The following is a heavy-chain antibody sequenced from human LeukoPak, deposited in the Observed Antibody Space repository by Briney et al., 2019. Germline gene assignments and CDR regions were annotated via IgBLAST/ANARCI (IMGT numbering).Heavy chain of an antibody. Sequence: SETLSLTCTVSGGSISSGSYYWRWIRQPGGKGLEWIGRIYTSGSTKYNPSLKSRITISVDTSKNQFSLKLSSVTAADTAVYYCATQYYDYVWGSYRHLDYWGQGTLVTVSS. CDR2: IYTSGST. D-gene: IGHD3-16*02. CDR1: GGSISSGSYY. J-gene: IGHJ4*02. CDR3: ATQYYDYVWGSYRHLDY. V-gene: IGHV4-61*02.